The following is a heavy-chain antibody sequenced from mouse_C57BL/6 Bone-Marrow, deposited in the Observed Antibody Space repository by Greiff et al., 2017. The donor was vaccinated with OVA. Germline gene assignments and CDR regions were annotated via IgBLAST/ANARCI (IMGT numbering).Heavy chain of an antibody. CDR3: AREANWSYWYFDV. CDR1: GYTFTSYW. CDR2: IDPSDSYT. Sequence: QVQLQQPGAELVMPGASVKLSCKASGYTFTSYWMHWVKQRPGQGLEWIGEIDPSDSYTNYNQKFKGKSTLTVDKSSSTAYMQLSSLTSEDSAVYFCAREANWSYWYFDVWGTGTTVTVSS. V-gene: IGHV1-69*01. J-gene: IGHJ1*03. D-gene: IGHD4-1*01.